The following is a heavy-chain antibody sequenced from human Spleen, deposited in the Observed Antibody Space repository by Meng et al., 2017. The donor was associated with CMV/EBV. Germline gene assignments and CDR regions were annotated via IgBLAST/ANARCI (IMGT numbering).Heavy chain of an antibody. D-gene: IGHD2-15*01. CDR2: INPNSGGT. J-gene: IGHJ6*02. CDR1: GYTFTGYY. Sequence: ASVKVSCKASGYTFTGYYMHWVRQAPGQGLEWMGWINPNSGGTNYAQKFQGRVTMTGDTSITTAHMELRRLRSDDMALYYCSRVKRYCTGGTCSSTGYYGMDVWGQGTTVTVS. CDR3: SRVKRYCTGGTCSSTGYYGMDV. V-gene: IGHV1-2*02.